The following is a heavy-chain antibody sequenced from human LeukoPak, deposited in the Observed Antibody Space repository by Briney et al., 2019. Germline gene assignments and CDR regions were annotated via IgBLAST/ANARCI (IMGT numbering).Heavy chain of an antibody. J-gene: IGHJ4*02. CDR1: GGSISSSSYY. D-gene: IGHD1-26*01. Sequence: SETLSLTCTVSGGSISSSSYYWGWIRQPPGKGLEWIGSMYHSGGTYYNASLKSRVTMSVDTSKNQFSLKLSSVTAADTAVYYCARSSGFDYWGQGTLVTVSS. V-gene: IGHV4-39*07. CDR2: MYHSGGT. CDR3: ARSSGFDY.